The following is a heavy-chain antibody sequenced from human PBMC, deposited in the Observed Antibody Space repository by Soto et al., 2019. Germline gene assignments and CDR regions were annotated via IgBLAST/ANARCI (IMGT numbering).Heavy chain of an antibody. D-gene: IGHD4-17*01. J-gene: IGHJ6*03. CDR2: IYYSGST. CDR1: GGSISSSSYY. CDR3: ARTPGVLDYVYYYYMDV. Sequence: ASETLSLTCTVSGGSISSSSYYWGWIRQPPGKGLEWIGSIYYSGSTYYNPSLKSRVTISVDTSKNQFSLKLSSVTAADTAVYYCARTPGVLDYVYYYYMDVWGKGTTVTVSS. V-gene: IGHV4-39*01.